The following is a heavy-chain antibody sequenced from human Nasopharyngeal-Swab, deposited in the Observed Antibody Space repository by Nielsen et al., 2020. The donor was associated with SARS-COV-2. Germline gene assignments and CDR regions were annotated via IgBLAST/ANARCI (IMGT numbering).Heavy chain of an antibody. J-gene: IGHJ6*03. CDR1: GYTFTSYV. CDR3: ARGLYLKQLVIQYYMDV. V-gene: IGHV1-8*01. CDR2: MNPNSGNT. Sequence: ASVTVSCKASGYTFTSYVINWVRQATGQGLEWMGWMNPNSGNTGYAQKFQGRVTMTRKTSISTAYMELSSLRSEDTAVYYCARGLYLKQLVIQYYMDVWGKGTTVTVSS. D-gene: IGHD6-13*01.